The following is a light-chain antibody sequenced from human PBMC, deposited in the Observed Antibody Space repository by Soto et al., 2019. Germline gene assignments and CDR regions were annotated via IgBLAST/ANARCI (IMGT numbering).Light chain of an antibody. CDR3: SSYTSSSTPYVV. CDR1: SSDVGGYNY. Sequence: QSALTQPASVSGSPGQSITISCTGTSSDVGGYNYVSWYQQRPGKAPQLMIYEVSNRPSGVSNRFSGSKSGNTASLTISGPQAEDEADYYCSSYTSSSTPYVVFGGGTKLTVL. V-gene: IGLV2-14*01. CDR2: EVS. J-gene: IGLJ2*01.